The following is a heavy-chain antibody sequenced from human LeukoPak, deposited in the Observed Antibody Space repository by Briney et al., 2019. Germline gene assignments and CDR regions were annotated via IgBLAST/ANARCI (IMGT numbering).Heavy chain of an antibody. CDR1: GYTFTGYY. D-gene: IGHD3-22*01. V-gene: IGHV1-2*02. Sequence: ASVKVSCKASGYTFTGYYMHWVRQAPGQGLEWMGWINPNSGGTNYAQKFQGRVTMTRDTSISTAYMELSRLRSDDTAVYYCARDYYYDSSGYYGMDVWGQGTTVTVSS. CDR2: INPNSGGT. CDR3: ARDYYYDSSGYYGMDV. J-gene: IGHJ6*02.